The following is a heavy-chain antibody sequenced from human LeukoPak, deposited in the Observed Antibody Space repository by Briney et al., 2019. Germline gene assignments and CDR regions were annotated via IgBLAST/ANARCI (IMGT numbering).Heavy chain of an antibody. V-gene: IGHV3-23*01. CDR3: ALALNYYDRSGYSSYYFDY. CDR1: RFTFTNYV. J-gene: IGHJ4*02. CDR2: ISDSGGST. Sequence: GGSLRLSCAASRFTFTNYVMSWVRQAPGKGLEWVSGISDSGGSTYYADSVKGRFTISRDNSKHTLYLEMKDLRAEDTALYYCALALNYYDRSGYSSYYFDYWGQGTLVTVSS. D-gene: IGHD3-22*01.